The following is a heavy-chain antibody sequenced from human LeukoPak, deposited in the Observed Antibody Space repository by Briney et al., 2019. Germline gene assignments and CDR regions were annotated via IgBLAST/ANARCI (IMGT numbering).Heavy chain of an antibody. CDR2: IYYSGST. CDR1: GGSISSGDYY. CDR3: ASQGSRDYDILTGYYTRWGMDV. D-gene: IGHD3-9*01. Sequence: PSETLCLTCTVSGGSISSGDYYWSWIRQPPGKGLEWIGYIYYSGSTYYNPSLKSRVTISVDTSKNQFSLKLSSVTAADTAVYYCASQGSRDYDILTGYYTRWGMDVWGQGTTVTVSS. V-gene: IGHV4-30-4*01. J-gene: IGHJ6*02.